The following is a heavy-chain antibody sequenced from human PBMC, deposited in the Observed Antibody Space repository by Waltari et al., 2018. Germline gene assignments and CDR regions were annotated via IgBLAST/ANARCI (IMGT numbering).Heavy chain of an antibody. CDR2: ISSSSRTI. J-gene: IGHJ4*02. D-gene: IGHD3-16*01. V-gene: IGHV3-48*01. CDR1: GFTFSSYS. Sequence: EVQLVESGGGLVQPGGSLRLSCAASGFTFSSYSMNWVRQAPGKGLEWVSYISSSSRTIKYADSVKGRFTMSRDNAENSLYLQMNTLRAEDTAVYYCARVYDYVWGNTYHFNYWGQGTLVTVSS. CDR3: ARVYDYVWGNTYHFNY.